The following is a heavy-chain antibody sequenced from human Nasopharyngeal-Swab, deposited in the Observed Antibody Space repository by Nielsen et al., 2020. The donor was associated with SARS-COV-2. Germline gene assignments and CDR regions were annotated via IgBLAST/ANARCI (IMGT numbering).Heavy chain of an antibody. CDR3: TTDFYFDY. CDR2: IGDKDHNYAT. V-gene: IGHV3-73*01. J-gene: IGHJ4*02. Sequence: VRQAPGKGLEWLGRIGDKDHNYATTYGASVKGRSTISRDDSKNTAFLQMDSLKTEDTALYYCTTDFYFDYWGQGTLVTVSS.